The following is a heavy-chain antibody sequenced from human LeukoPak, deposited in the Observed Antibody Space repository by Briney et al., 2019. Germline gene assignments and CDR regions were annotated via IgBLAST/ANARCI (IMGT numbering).Heavy chain of an antibody. V-gene: IGHV3-7*03. J-gene: IGHJ4*02. CDR1: GIAFSSYW. CDR2: IRQDGGEK. CDR3: TKRAYAAYYFDY. Sequence: GGSLRLSCAASGIAFSSYWMSWVRQAPGKGLEWVANIRQDGGEKYYADSVKGRFILSRDNAKNSLFLQMDGLRAEDTAIYYCTKRAYAAYYFDYWGQGTLVTVSS. D-gene: IGHD4-17*01.